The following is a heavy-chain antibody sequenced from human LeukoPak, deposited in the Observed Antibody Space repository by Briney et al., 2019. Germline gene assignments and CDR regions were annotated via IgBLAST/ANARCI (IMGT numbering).Heavy chain of an antibody. D-gene: IGHD6-13*01. CDR2: IYTRGST. CDR1: GGSISSYY. J-gene: IGHJ5*02. V-gene: IGHV4-4*07. CDR3: ARDSRRYSSSWYDNDNWFDP. Sequence: PSETLSLTCTVSGGSISSYYWSWIRQPAGKGLEWIGRIYTRGSTNYNPSLKSRVTMSVDTSKNQFSLKLSSVTAADTAVYYCARDSRRYSSSWYDNDNWFDPWGQGTLVTVSS.